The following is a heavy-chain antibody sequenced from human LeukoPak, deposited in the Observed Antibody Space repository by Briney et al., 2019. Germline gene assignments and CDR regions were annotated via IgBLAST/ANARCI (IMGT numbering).Heavy chain of an antibody. CDR3: ARDSPNYYDSSGYSCFDY. V-gene: IGHV3-48*04. J-gene: IGHJ4*02. Sequence: PGGSLRLSCAASGFTLSSYSMNWVRQAPGKGLEWVSYISSSSSTIYYADSVKGRFTISRDNAKNSLYLQMNSPRAEDTAVYYCARDSPNYYDSSGYSCFDYWGQGTLVTVSS. CDR2: ISSSSSTI. D-gene: IGHD3-22*01. CDR1: GFTLSSYS.